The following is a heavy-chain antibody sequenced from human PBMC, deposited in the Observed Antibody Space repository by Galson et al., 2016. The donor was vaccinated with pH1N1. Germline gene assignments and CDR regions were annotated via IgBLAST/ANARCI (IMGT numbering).Heavy chain of an antibody. CDR2: ITSGSIHI. Sequence: SLRLSCAASGFIFSGYRMNWVRQAPGKGLEWVSSITSGSIHIYYADSVKGRFTISRDNAKNSLFLQMNSLRAEDTAVYYCARAIAAAGSLWGQGPMVTVSS. CDR3: ARAIAAAGSL. J-gene: IGHJ4*02. D-gene: IGHD6-13*01. CDR1: GFIFSGYR. V-gene: IGHV3-21*01.